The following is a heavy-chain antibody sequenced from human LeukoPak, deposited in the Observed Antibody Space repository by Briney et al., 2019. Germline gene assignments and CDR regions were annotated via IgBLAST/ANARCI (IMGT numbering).Heavy chain of an antibody. V-gene: IGHV1-46*01. J-gene: IGHJ4*02. CDR1: GYTFTPYF. D-gene: IGHD1-14*01. Sequence: ASVKVSCKASGYTFTPYFIHWVRQAPGQGLEWMGIINPTGGSTTYAQKLQGGVTVTRDMSTSTVYMELSSLTSEDTAVYYCARDRVIVGGTATYNFDHWGQGTLVTVSS. CDR3: ARDRVIVGGTATYNFDH. CDR2: INPTGGST.